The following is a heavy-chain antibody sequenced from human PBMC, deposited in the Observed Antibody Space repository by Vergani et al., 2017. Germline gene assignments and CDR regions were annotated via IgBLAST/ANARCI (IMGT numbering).Heavy chain of an antibody. CDR2: IWYDGSKK. V-gene: IGHV3-33*01. D-gene: IGHD3-3*01. CDR3: ARDGDFWSAYFSSTNWFDP. CDR1: GFIFSTYG. Sequence: QVQLVESGGGVVQPGRSLRLSCAASGFIFSTYGMHWVRQAPGKGLEWVAVIWYDGSKKYYGDSVKGRFTISRDNSKNTLYLQMNSLSAEDTAVYYCARDGDFWSAYFSSTNWFDPWGQGTLVTVSS. J-gene: IGHJ5*02.